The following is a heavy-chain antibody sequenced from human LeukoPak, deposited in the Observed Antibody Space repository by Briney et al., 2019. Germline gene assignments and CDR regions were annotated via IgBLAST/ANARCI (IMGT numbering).Heavy chain of an antibody. Sequence: SETLSLTCTVSGGSISSYYWSWIRQPPGKGLEWIGYICYSGSTNYNPSLKSRVTISVDTSKNQFSLKLSSVTAADTAVYYCAREGGIAAAGFDPWGQGTLVTVSS. CDR1: GGSISSYY. CDR2: ICYSGST. J-gene: IGHJ5*02. V-gene: IGHV4-59*01. CDR3: AREGGIAAAGFDP. D-gene: IGHD6-13*01.